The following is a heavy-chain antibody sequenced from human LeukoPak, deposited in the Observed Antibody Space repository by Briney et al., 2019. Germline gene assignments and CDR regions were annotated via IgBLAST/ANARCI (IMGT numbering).Heavy chain of an antibody. Sequence: GGSLRLSCAASGFGFSRYWMHWVRQAPGKGLVWVSRVSADGTTTTYADSVQGRFTVSRDNAKNTLFLQMNDLRPEDTAVYFCARGGDYGDFPDYWGQGTLVTVSS. CDR2: VSADGTTT. D-gene: IGHD4-17*01. CDR3: ARGGDYGDFPDY. V-gene: IGHV3-74*01. CDR1: GFGFSRYW. J-gene: IGHJ4*02.